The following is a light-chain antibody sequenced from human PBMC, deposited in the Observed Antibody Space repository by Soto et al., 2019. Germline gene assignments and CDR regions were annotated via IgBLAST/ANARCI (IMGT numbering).Light chain of an antibody. CDR1: QTIRSNY. V-gene: IGKV3-20*01. J-gene: IGKJ1*01. Sequence: ETVLTQSPGTLSLSPGERATLSCRASQTIRSNYLAWYRQTPGQAPRLLIYGASNRATGIADRFSGSGSGTDFTLIISRLEPEDLALYYCHQYGSSPWTFGQGNKVEIK. CDR2: GAS. CDR3: HQYGSSPWT.